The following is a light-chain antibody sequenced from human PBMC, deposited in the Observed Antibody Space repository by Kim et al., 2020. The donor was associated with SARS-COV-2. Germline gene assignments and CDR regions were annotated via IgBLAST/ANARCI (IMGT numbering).Light chain of an antibody. J-gene: IGLJ3*02. CDR2: YDS. V-gene: IGLV3-21*04. CDR3: QVWDDDSDHWV. Sequence: APGKTATIACGGDNLRRQSVHWYQQMPGQAPVVVIEYDSDRPSGIPERISGSKSGNTATLTITSVEAGDEADFYCQVWDDDSDHWVFGGGTQLTVL. CDR1: NLRRQS.